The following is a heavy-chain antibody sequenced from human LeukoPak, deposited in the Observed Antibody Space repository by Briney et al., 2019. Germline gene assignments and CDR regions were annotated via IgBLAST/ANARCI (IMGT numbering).Heavy chain of an antibody. D-gene: IGHD4-17*01. CDR2: IIPIFGTA. CDR3: AKSNDYEDY. Sequence: ASVKVSCKASGGTFSSYAINWVRQAPGQGLEWMGGIIPIFGTANYAQKFQGRVTITTDESTSTAYMELSSLRSEDTAVYYCAKSNDYEDYWGQGTLVTASS. J-gene: IGHJ4*02. V-gene: IGHV1-69*05. CDR1: GGTFSSYA.